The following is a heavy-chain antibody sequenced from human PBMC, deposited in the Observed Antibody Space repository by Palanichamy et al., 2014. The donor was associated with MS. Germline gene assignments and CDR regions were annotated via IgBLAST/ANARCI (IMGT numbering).Heavy chain of an antibody. Sequence: QGQLEEAGGGVVQPGGSLRLSCAAFGFSFTSYALHWVRRAPGKGLEWVAAISYDGSHKYYTDSVKGRFTISRDNSKDTLYLQMNSLRAEDTAVYYCAKGVVVINNWFDPWGQGTLVTVSS. CDR3: AKGVVVINNWFDP. CDR1: GFSFTSYA. D-gene: IGHD2-15*01. J-gene: IGHJ5*02. CDR2: ISYDGSHK. V-gene: IGHV3-30-3*01.